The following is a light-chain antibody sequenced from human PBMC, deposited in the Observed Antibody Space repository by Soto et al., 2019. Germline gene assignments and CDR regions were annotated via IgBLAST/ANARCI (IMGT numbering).Light chain of an antibody. CDR3: QHYTTSSGT. Sequence: DIHMTQSPATLSASVGDRVTITCRASQSISTWLAWYQQKPGKAPKLLIYWASSLESGVPSRFSGSGSGTEFTLTISSLQPDDVATYYCQHYTTSSGTFGPVTKVDIK. V-gene: IGKV1-5*03. CDR2: WAS. J-gene: IGKJ3*01. CDR1: QSISTW.